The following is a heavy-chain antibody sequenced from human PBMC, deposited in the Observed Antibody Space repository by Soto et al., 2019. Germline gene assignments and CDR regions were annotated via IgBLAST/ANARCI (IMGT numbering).Heavy chain of an antibody. J-gene: IGHJ4*02. D-gene: IGHD2-2*01. V-gene: IGHV4-34*01. Sequence: PSETLSLTCAVYGGSFSGYYWSWIRQPPGKGLEWIGEINHSGSTNYNPSLKSRVTISVDTSKNQFSLKLSSVTAADAAVYYCGRGNIVVVPAAMIPSYFDYWGQGTLVTVSS. CDR1: GGSFSGYY. CDR2: INHSGST. CDR3: GRGNIVVVPAAMIPSYFDY.